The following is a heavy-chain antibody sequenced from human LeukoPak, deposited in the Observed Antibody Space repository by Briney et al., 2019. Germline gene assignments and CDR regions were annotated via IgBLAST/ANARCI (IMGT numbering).Heavy chain of an antibody. D-gene: IGHD2-2*01. CDR2: IYYSGST. J-gene: IGHJ4*02. V-gene: IGHV4-59*08. CDR1: GGSISSYY. Sequence: PSETLSLTCTVSGGSISSYYWSWIRQPPGKGLEWIGYIYYSGSTNYNPSLKSRVTISVDTSKNQFSLKLSSVAAADMAVYYCARLGEDIVVVPAAQYYFDYWGQGTLVTVSS. CDR3: ARLGEDIVVVPAAQYYFDY.